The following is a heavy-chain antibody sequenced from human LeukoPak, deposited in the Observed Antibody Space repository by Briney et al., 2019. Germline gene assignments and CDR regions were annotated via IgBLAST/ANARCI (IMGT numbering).Heavy chain of an antibody. CDR2: IYSGGST. CDR1: GFTVSSNY. V-gene: IGHV3-53*04. D-gene: IGHD6-19*01. J-gene: IGHJ3*02. CDR3: ARGGLLAVAGTAAFDI. Sequence: GGSLRLSCAASGFTVSSNYMSWVRQAPGKGLEWVSVIYSGGSTYYADSVKGRFTISRHNSKNTLYLQMNSLRAGDTAVYYCARGGLLAVAGTAAFDIWGQGTMVTVSS.